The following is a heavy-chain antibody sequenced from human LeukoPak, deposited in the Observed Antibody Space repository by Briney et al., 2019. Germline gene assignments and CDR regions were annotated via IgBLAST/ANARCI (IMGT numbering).Heavy chain of an antibody. D-gene: IGHD1-1*01. J-gene: IGHJ3*02. CDR3: ARTGTNDAFDI. CDR2: INHSGST. Sequence: IPSETLSLTCAVYGGSFSGYYWSWLRQPPGKGLEWIGEINHSGSTNYNPSLKSRVTISVDTSKNQFSLKLSSVTAADTAVYYCARTGTNDAFDIWGQGTMVTVSS. CDR1: GGSFSGYY. V-gene: IGHV4-34*01.